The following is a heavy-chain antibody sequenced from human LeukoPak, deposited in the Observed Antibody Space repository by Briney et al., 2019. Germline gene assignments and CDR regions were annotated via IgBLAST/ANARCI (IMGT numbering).Heavy chain of an antibody. CDR1: GFSFSSYW. D-gene: IGHD6-6*01. J-gene: IGHJ4*02. Sequence: GGSLRLSCAASGFSFSSYWMSWVRQAPGKGLEWVANIKQDGSEKYYVDSVKGRFTISRDNAKNSLYLQMNSLRAEDTAVYYCARDGVFRSSAPDYWGQGTLVTVSS. CDR2: IKQDGSEK. V-gene: IGHV3-7*01. CDR3: ARDGVFRSSAPDY.